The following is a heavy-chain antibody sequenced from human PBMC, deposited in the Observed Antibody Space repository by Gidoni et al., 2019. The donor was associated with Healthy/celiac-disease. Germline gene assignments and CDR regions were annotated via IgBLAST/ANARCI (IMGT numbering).Heavy chain of an antibody. D-gene: IGHD6-13*01. CDR1: GGSFSGYY. CDR2: INHSGRT. J-gene: IGHJ4*02. V-gene: IGHV4-34*01. CDR3: ARGGIAAAGTKGKVDY. Sequence: QVPLQQWAAGLLKPSETLSFTCAVYGGSFSGYYWSWIRQPPGKGLEWIGEINHSGRTNYNPSLKSRVTISVDTSKNQFSRKLSSVTAADTAVYYCARGGIAAAGTKGKVDYWGQGTLVTVSS.